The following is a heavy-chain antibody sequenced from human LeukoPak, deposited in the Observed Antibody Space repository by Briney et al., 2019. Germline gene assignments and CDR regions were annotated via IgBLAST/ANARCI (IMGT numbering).Heavy chain of an antibody. CDR2: INSDGSST. CDR3: ARDRIVGATIDAFDI. D-gene: IGHD1-26*01. CDR1: GFTFSSYW. J-gene: IGHJ3*02. V-gene: IGHV3-74*01. Sequence: GGSLRLSCAASGFTFSSYWMHWVRQAPGKGLVWVSRINSDGSSTSYADSVKGRFTISRDNAKNTLYLQMNSLRAEDTAVYYCARDRIVGATIDAFDIWGQETMVTVSS.